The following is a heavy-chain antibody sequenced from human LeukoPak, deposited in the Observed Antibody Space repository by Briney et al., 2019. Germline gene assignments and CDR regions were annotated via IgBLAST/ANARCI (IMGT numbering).Heavy chain of an antibody. V-gene: IGHV4-4*09. CDR2: IYTSGST. D-gene: IGHD4-17*01. CDR1: GGSISSYY. CDR3: ARLGESKDYAWFDP. J-gene: IGHJ5*02. Sequence: SETLSLTCTVSGGSISSYYWSWIRQPPGKGLEWIGYIYTSGSTNYNPSLNSRVTISVDTSKNQFSLKLSSVTAADTAVYYCARLGESKDYAWFDPWGQGTLVTVSS.